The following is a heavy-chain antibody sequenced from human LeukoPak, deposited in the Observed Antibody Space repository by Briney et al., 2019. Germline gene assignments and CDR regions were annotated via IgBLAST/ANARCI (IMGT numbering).Heavy chain of an antibody. J-gene: IGHJ6*03. D-gene: IGHD6-19*01. Sequence: ASVTVSCKASGYTFTSYDINWVRQAPGQGLEWMGWMNPNSGNTGYAQKFQGRVTMTRNTSISTAYMELSSLRSEDTAVYYCARGRSSGWDYYYYYMDVWGKGTTVTVSS. CDR2: MNPNSGNT. CDR3: ARGRSSGWDYYYYYMDV. CDR1: GYTFTSYD. V-gene: IGHV1-8*01.